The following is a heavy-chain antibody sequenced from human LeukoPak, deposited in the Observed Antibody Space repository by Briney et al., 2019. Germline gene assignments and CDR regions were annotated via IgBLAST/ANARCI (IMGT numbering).Heavy chain of an antibody. V-gene: IGHV3-20*04. CDR3: ARGDTTAIRDFDY. CDR2: INWNGGST. D-gene: IGHD2-2*02. J-gene: IGHJ4*02. CDR1: GFTFDDYG. Sequence: GGSLRLSCAASGFTFDDYGMSWVRQAPGKGLEWVSGINWNGGSTGCADSVKGRFPISRDNAKNSLYLQMNSLRAEDTALYYCARGDTTAIRDFDYWGQGTLVTVSS.